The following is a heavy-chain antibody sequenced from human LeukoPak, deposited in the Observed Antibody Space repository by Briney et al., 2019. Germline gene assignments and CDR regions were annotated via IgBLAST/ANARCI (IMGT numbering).Heavy chain of an antibody. J-gene: IGHJ3*02. CDR2: ISGSGGST. V-gene: IGHV3-23*01. CDR3: AKEITGTIFDAFDI. Sequence: GGSLRLSCAASVFTFSSYPTSRVRQAPGKRLEWVSAISGSGGSTYYADSVKGRFTISRDNSKNTLDLQMNSLRAEDTAVYYCAKEITGTIFDAFDIWGQGTMVTVSS. CDR1: VFTFSSYP. D-gene: IGHD1-7*01.